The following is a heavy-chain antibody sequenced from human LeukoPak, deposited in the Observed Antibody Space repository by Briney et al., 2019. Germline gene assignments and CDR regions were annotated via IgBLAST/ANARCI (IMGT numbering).Heavy chain of an antibody. V-gene: IGHV3-23*01. Sequence: GASLRLSCAASGFTFSSYAMSWVRQAPGKGLEWVSAISGSGGSTYYADSVKGRFTISRDNSKNTLYLQMNSLRAEDTAVYYCAKDNAYDQVYYSDYWGQGTLVTVSS. D-gene: IGHD2-8*01. CDR2: ISGSGGST. CDR3: AKDNAYDQVYYSDY. J-gene: IGHJ4*02. CDR1: GFTFSSYA.